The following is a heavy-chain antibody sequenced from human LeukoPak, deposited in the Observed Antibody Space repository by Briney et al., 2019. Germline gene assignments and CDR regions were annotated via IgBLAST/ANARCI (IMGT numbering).Heavy chain of an antibody. CDR1: GFTFSSYA. CDR3: ARDRTNRLDY. J-gene: IGHJ4*02. CDR2: ISYDGSNK. V-gene: IGHV3-30-3*01. Sequence: PGGSLRLSCAASGFTFSSYAMHWVRQAPGKGLEWVAVISYDGSNKYYADSVKGRFTISRDNSKNTLYLQMNSLRAEDTAVYYCARDRTNRLDYWGQGTLVTVSS. D-gene: IGHD1/OR15-1a*01.